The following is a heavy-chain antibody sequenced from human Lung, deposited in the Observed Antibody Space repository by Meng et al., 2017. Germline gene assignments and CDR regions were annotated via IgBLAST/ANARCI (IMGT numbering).Heavy chain of an antibody. Sequence: GESLKISCTASDFTFSGSDVHWARQASGKGLEWVGRIRSKRDTYATAYAASVKGRFTISRDDSKNTAYLQMNSLETEDTARYYGTLYTNGQIWGQGTMVTVSS. V-gene: IGHV3-73*01. D-gene: IGHD2-8*01. CDR2: IRSKRDTYAT. J-gene: IGHJ3*02. CDR3: TLYTNGQI. CDR1: DFTFSGSD.